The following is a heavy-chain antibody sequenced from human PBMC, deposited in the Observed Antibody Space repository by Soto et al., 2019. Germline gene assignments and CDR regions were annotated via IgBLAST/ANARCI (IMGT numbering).Heavy chain of an antibody. V-gene: IGHV3-23*01. Sequence: VQLLESGGGLVQPGGSLRLSCAASGFTVNAYAMTWVRQAPGKGLEWVSAIGGSGGNRYYAASVKGRFTISRDNSKDTLDLQMNRLRVEDTAVYYCARVASDYINSVDHWGQGILVTVSS. CDR2: IGGSGGNR. CDR1: GFTVNAYA. J-gene: IGHJ4*02. D-gene: IGHD4-4*01. CDR3: ARVASDYINSVDH.